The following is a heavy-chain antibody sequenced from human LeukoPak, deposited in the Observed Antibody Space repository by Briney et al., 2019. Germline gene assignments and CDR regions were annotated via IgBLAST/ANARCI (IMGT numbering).Heavy chain of an antibody. J-gene: IGHJ6*02. CDR2: INHSGST. D-gene: IGHD4-17*01. CDR3: ARDPTVTTGRYGMDV. V-gene: IGHV4-34*01. Sequence: SETLSLTCAVYGGSFSGYYWSWIRQPPGKGLEWIGEINHSGSTNYNPSLKSRVTISVDTSKNQFSLKLSSVTAADTAVYYCARDPTVTTGRYGMDVWGQGTTVTVSS. CDR1: GGSFSGYY.